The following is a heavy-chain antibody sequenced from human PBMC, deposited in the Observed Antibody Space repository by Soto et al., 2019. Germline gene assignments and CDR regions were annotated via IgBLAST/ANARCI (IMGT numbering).Heavy chain of an antibody. V-gene: IGHV3-53*04. CDR3: ARDGPYYYASRMDV. Sequence: EVQLVESGGGLVQPGGSLRLPCAASGIPVSSNYMTWVRQAPGKGLEWVSVLHSGGDTYYANSVKGRFTISRHDSTNTLFLQMNSLTAEDTAVYYCARDGPYYYASRMDVWGQGTTVTVSS. CDR1: GIPVSSNY. CDR2: LHSGGDT. D-gene: IGHD3-10*01. J-gene: IGHJ6*02.